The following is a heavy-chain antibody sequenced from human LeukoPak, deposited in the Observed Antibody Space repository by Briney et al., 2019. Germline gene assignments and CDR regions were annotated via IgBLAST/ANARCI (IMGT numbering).Heavy chain of an antibody. Sequence: TSETLSLTCAVSGGSISSSNWWSWVRQPPGKGLEWIGEIYHSGSTNYNPSLKSRVTISVDTSKNQFSLKLSSVTAADTAVYYCARASVTYYYYYYMDVWGKGTTVTVSS. D-gene: IGHD4-11*01. J-gene: IGHJ6*03. CDR3: ARASVTYYYYYYMDV. CDR1: GGSISSSNW. V-gene: IGHV4-4*02. CDR2: IYHSGST.